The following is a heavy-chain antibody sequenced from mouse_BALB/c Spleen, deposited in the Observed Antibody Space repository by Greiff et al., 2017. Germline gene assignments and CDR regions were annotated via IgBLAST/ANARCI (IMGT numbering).Heavy chain of an antibody. V-gene: IGHV5-4*02. CDR3: ARDWEVYYYGSRAWFAY. Sequence: EGQGVESGGGLVKPGGSLKLSCAASGFTFSDYYMYWVRQTPEKRLEWVATISDGGSYTYYPDSVKGRFTISRDNAKNNLYLQMSSLKSEDTAMYYCARDWEVYYYGSRAWFAYWGQGTLVTVSA. CDR1: GFTFSDYY. J-gene: IGHJ3*01. CDR2: ISDGGSYT. D-gene: IGHD1-1*01.